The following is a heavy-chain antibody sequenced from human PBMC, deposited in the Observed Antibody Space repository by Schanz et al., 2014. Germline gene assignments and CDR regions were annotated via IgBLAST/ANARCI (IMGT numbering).Heavy chain of an antibody. J-gene: IGHJ3*02. CDR1: GYIFGSHG. Sequence: QLMQSGSEVRKPGASVKVSCKASGYIFGSHGMTWVRQAPGQGPELMGWINAHTGNTQYAQKFQRRVIMTSDTETTTVHLELTRMRTDDTAIYYCARVHIETYHYSSPGAFDIWGQGTRVNDSS. CDR3: ARVHIETYHYSSPGAFDI. D-gene: IGHD6-19*01. V-gene: IGHV1-18*01. CDR2: INAHTGNT.